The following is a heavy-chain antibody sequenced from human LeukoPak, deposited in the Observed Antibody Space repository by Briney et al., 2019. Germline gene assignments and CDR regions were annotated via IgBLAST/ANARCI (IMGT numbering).Heavy chain of an antibody. CDR2: VDNSGST. D-gene: IGHD1-26*01. Sequence: SDTLSLTCTVSGDSISGYYWSWIRQPPGKGLEWIGFVDNSGSTNYNPSLKSRVTISVDTSKNQFSLRLNSVTAGDTAVYFCARIKVGATFDSWGQGTRVTVSS. CDR3: ARIKVGATFDS. V-gene: IGHV4-59*07. J-gene: IGHJ4*02. CDR1: GDSISGYY.